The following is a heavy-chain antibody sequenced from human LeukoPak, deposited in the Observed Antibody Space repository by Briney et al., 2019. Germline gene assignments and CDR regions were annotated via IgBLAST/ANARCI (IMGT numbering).Heavy chain of an antibody. CDR3: TYCSSTSCYSYYGMDV. V-gene: IGHV1-69*02. J-gene: IGHJ6*02. CDR1: GGTFSSYI. Sequence: SVKVSCKASGGTFSSYIISWVRQAPGQGLEWMGRIIPILGIANYAQKFQGRVTITADKSTSTAYMELSSLRSEDTPVYYCTYCSSTSCYSYYGMDVWGQGTTVTVSS. CDR2: IIPILGIA. D-gene: IGHD2-2*01.